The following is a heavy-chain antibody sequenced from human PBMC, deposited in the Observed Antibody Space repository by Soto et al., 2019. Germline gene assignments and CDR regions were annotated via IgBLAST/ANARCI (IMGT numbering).Heavy chain of an antibody. CDR3: ATCRIFGTTRFCDY. CDR1: ELTLSSYA. CDR2: VSGSGSIT. Sequence: EVQLLESGGGLVQPGGSVRLSCAASELTLSSYAMSWVRQAPGKGLEWVSSVSGSGSITNYADSVKGRFTISRDNSKNTLYLQMNSLRAEDTAVYYCATCRIFGTTRFCDYWGRGTLVTVSS. D-gene: IGHD1-7*01. V-gene: IGHV3-23*01. J-gene: IGHJ4*02.